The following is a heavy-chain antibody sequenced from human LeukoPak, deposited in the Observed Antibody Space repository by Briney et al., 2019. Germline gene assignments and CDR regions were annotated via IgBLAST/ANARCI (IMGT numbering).Heavy chain of an antibody. V-gene: IGHV3-30*18. CDR3: AKAPGYSSSWYFDY. CDR2: ISYDGSNK. J-gene: IGHJ4*02. D-gene: IGHD6-13*01. CDR1: GFTFSSYG. Sequence: GGSLRLSCAASGFTFSSYGMHWVRQAPGKGLEWVAVISYDGSNKYYADSVKGRFTISRDNSKNTLCLQMNSLRAEDTAVYYCAKAPGYSSSWYFDYWGQGTLVTVSS.